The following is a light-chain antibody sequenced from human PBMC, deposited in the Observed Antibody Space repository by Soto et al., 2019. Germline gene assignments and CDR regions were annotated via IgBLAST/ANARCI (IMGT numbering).Light chain of an antibody. V-gene: IGKV1-39*01. J-gene: IGKJ2*01. CDR2: AAS. Sequence: DIQMTQSPSSLSVSVGDRVTITCRASQSITNYLNWYQQKPGKAPKLLVYAASSLQSGVPSRFSGNGSGTDLTLTISSLQPEDFASYYCQQSDSYPYTFGQGTKLEI. CDR3: QQSDSYPYT. CDR1: QSITNY.